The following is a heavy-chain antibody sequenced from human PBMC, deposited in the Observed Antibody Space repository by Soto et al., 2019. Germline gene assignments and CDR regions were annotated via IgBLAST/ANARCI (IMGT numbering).Heavy chain of an antibody. V-gene: IGHV1-18*01. CDR1: GYSFHTYA. CDR3: ASEYGMDV. Sequence: QVQLVQSGAEVKKPGASVNVSCKASGYSFHTYAISWVRQAPGQGLEWVGWISGYNGNTNYAQKMQDRVTLTKEITTKTAFMELRNLRADDAAVYNRASEYGMDVWGKAATITVSS. CDR2: ISGYNGNT. J-gene: IGHJ6*04.